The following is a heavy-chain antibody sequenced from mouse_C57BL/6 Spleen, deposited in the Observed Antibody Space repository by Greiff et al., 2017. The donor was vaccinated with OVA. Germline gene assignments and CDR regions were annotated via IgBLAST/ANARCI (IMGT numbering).Heavy chain of an antibody. CDR3: ARTSGLPSFAY. V-gene: IGHV1-22*01. J-gene: IGHJ3*01. CDR1: GYTFTDYY. CDR2: INPNNGGT. Sequence: VQLQQSGPELVKPGASVKMSCKASGYTFTDYYMHWVKQSHGKSLEWIGYINPNNGGTSYNPKFKGKATLTVNKSSSPAYMELRSLTTEESAVYYCARTSGLPSFAYWGQGTLVTVSA. D-gene: IGHD2-2*01.